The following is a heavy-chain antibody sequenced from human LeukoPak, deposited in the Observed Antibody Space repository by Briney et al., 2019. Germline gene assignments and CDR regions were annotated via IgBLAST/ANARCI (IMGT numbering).Heavy chain of an antibody. V-gene: IGHV1-18*01. Sequence: ASVKVSCKASGYTFTSYGISWVRQAPGQGLEGMGWISAYNGNTNYAKKLQGRVTMTTDTSTSTAYMELRSLRSDDTAVYYCARSTPQLWLAPGKFDPWGQGTLVTVSS. CDR1: GYTFTSYG. J-gene: IGHJ5*02. D-gene: IGHD5-18*01. CDR3: ARSTPQLWLAPGKFDP. CDR2: ISAYNGNT.